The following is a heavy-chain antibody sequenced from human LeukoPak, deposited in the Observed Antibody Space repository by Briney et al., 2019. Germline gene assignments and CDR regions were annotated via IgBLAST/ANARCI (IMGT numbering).Heavy chain of an antibody. CDR1: GGSFSGYY. V-gene: IGHV4-34*01. J-gene: IGHJ5*02. CDR2: INHSGST. Sequence: SETLSLTCAVYGGSFSGYYWSWIRQPPGKGLEWIGEINHSGSTNYNPPLQRRVTTSVATSKNQFSLKLRSVTAADTAVYYCARRPYSSPPLRNWFDPWGQGTLVTVSS. CDR3: ARRPYSSPPLRNWFDP. D-gene: IGHD2-21*01.